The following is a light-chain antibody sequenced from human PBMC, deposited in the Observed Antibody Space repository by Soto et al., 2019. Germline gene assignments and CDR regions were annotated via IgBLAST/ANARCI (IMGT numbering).Light chain of an antibody. CDR2: YVS. Sequence: QSALTQPASVSGSPGQSLTISCTGTGSDFGGNNYVSWYQQHPGTAPKLMISYVSNRPSGVSDRFSGSKSGNTASLTISGLQAEDEADYYCSSYTRSSTQVFGSGTKLTVL. CDR1: GSDFGGNNY. CDR3: SSYTRSSTQV. J-gene: IGLJ1*01. V-gene: IGLV2-14*03.